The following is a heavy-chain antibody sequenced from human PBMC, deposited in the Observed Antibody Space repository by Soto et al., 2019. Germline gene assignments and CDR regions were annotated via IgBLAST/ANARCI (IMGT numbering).Heavy chain of an antibody. D-gene: IGHD2-15*01. V-gene: IGHV3-9*01. CDR2: ISWNSGSI. J-gene: IGHJ4*02. CDR1: GFTFDDYA. CDR3: AKDMDPYCSGGSCYFDY. Sequence: GGSLRLSCAASGFTFDDYAMHWVRQAPGKGLEWVSGISWNSGSIGYADSVKGRFTISRDNAKNSLYLQMNSLRAEVTALYYCAKDMDPYCSGGSCYFDYWGQGT.